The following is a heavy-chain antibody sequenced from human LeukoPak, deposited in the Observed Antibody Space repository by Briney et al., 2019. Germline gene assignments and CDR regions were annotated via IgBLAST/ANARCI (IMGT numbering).Heavy chain of an antibody. CDR3: ARDRSGWYGNYFDY. CDR1: GGSISNYY. Sequence: SETLSLTCTVSGGSISNYYWSWIRQPPGKGLEWIGYIYYSGSTNYNPSLKSRVTISVGTSKNQFSLKLSSVTAADTAVYYCARDRSGWYGNYFDYWGQGTLVTVSS. D-gene: IGHD6-19*01. J-gene: IGHJ4*02. CDR2: IYYSGST. V-gene: IGHV4-59*01.